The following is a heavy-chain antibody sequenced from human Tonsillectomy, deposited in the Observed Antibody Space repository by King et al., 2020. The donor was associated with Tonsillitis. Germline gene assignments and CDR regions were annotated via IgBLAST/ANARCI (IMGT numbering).Heavy chain of an antibody. Sequence: VQLVESGGGLVQPGGSLRLSCAASGFTFSSYAMSWVRQAPGKGLEWVSAISGSGGSTYYADSVKGRFTISRDNSKNTLYLQMNSLRAEDTAVYYCAKTGARITMVRGVPDYYYYGMDVWGQGTTVTVSS. CDR2: ISGSGGST. D-gene: IGHD3-10*01. CDR1: GFTFSSYA. V-gene: IGHV3-23*04. J-gene: IGHJ6*02. CDR3: AKTGARITMVRGVPDYYYYGMDV.